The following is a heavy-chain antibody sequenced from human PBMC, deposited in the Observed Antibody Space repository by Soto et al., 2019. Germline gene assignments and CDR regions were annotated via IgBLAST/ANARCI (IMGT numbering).Heavy chain of an antibody. CDR1: GGSISGGNC. CDR2: INHSGST. Sequence: TPSETLSLTCTVSGGSISGGNCCWIWLRQPPGKGLEWIGEINHSGSTNYNPSLKSRVSISVDTSKNQFSLKLSPVTAADTAVYYCARGLGWFGELLSYFDYWGQGTLVT. J-gene: IGHJ4*02. V-gene: IGHV4-4*02. CDR3: ARGLGWFGELLSYFDY. D-gene: IGHD3-10*01.